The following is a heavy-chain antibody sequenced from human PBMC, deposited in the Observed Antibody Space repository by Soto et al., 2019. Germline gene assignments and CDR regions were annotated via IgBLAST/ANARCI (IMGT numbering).Heavy chain of an antibody. D-gene: IGHD2-2*01. Sequence: SETLSLTCTVSGGSISSSSYYWGWIRQPPGKGLEWIGSIYYSGSTYYNPSLKSRVTISVDTSKNQFSLKLSSVTAADTAVYYCAREDIVVVPAAESYYYYGMDVWGQGTTVTVSS. CDR2: IYYSGST. V-gene: IGHV4-39*02. CDR1: GGSISSSSYY. J-gene: IGHJ6*02. CDR3: AREDIVVVPAAESYYYYGMDV.